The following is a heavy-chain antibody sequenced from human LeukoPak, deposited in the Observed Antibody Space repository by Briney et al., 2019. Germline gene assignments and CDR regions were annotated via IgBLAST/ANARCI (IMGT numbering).Heavy chain of an antibody. D-gene: IGHD3-22*01. CDR3: ARGSTYYDSSGQVPFDY. V-gene: IGHV3-48*01. Sequence: RGSLRLSCAASGFTFSSYSMNWVRQAPGKGLEWGSYISGSSSTIYYADSVKGRFTISRDNGENTLYLQMNGLRAEDTAVYYCARGSTYYDSSGQVPFDYWGQGTLVTVSS. J-gene: IGHJ4*02. CDR2: ISGSSSTI. CDR1: GFTFSSYS.